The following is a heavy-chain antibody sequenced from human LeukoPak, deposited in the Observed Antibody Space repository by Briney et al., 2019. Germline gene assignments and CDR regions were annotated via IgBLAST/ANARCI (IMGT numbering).Heavy chain of an antibody. V-gene: IGHV1-24*01. J-gene: IGHJ4*02. CDR2: FDPEDGET. CDR1: GYTLTELS. D-gene: IGHD3-22*01. CDR3: ATDLLTPISSGYFYFDY. Sequence: ASVKVSCKVSGYTLTELSMHWVRQAPGKGLEWMGGFDPEDGETIYAQKFQGRVTMTEDTSTDTAYMELSSLRSEDTAVYYCATDLLTPISSGYFYFDYWGQGTLVTVSS.